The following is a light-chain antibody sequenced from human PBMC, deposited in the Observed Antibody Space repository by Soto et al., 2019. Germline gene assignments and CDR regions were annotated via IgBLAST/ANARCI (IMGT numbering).Light chain of an antibody. Sequence: QSALTQPASVSGSPGQSITISCTGTNTDVGGYDRVSWYQHHPGKAPKMLIFEVFNRPSGISDRFSGSKSGNTASLTVSGLQAEDEADYYCSSYAGSNNYAVFGGGTKLTVL. J-gene: IGLJ2*01. V-gene: IGLV2-8*01. CDR3: SSYAGSNNYAV. CDR2: EVF. CDR1: NTDVGGYDR.